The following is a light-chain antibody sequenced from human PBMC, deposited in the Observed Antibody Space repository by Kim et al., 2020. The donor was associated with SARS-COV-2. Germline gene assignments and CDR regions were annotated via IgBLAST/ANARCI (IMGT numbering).Light chain of an antibody. CDR3: SSYTTSNTYV. CDR1: SSDVGHYNY. Sequence: GQAITISCTGTSSDVGHYNYVSWYQQHSGKAPKLIISDVSSRRSGDSDRFSGSKSGTTASLTISGLQAEDEADYYCSSYTTSNTYVFGTGTKVTVL. V-gene: IGLV2-14*03. J-gene: IGLJ1*01. CDR2: DVS.